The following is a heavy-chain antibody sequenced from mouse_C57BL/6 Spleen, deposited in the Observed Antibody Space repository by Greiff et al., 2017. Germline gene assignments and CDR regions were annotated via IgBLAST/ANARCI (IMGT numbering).Heavy chain of an antibody. Sequence: QVQLQQPGAELVKPGASVKVSCKASGYTFTGYWMHWVKQRPGQGLEWIGRMHPSDSDTNYNQKVKGKATLTVDKSSSTAYMQLSSLTSEDSAVYYCAMGGDYFDYWGQGTTLTVSS. CDR1: GYTFTGYW. CDR3: AMGGDYFDY. V-gene: IGHV1-74*01. J-gene: IGHJ2*01. CDR2: MHPSDSDT.